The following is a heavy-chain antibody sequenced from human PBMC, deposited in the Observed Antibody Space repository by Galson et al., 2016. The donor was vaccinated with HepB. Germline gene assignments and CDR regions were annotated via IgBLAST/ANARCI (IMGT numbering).Heavy chain of an antibody. CDR3: ARVFVYYFGMDV. CDR1: GYTFANYV. Sequence: SCKASGYTFANYVVHWVRQAPGQRLEWMGWINVGNGYTRYSQNLQGRVTITRDTSATTAYMELSSLRSEDTAAYYCARVFVYYFGMDVWGQGTTVTVSS. J-gene: IGHJ6*02. CDR2: INVGNGYT. V-gene: IGHV1-3*01.